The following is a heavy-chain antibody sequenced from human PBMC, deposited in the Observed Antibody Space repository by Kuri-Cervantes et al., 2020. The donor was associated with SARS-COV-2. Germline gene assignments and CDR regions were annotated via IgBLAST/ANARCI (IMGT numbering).Heavy chain of an antibody. Sequence: GESLKISCAASGSTFSSYGMHWVRQAPGKGLEWVSSISSSSSYIYYADSVKGRFTISRDNAKNSLYLQMNSLRAEDTAVYYCARESYSWLAFDIWGQGTMVTVSS. CDR1: GSTFSSYG. CDR3: ARESYSWLAFDI. CDR2: ISSSSSYI. V-gene: IGHV3-21*01. D-gene: IGHD6-13*01. J-gene: IGHJ3*02.